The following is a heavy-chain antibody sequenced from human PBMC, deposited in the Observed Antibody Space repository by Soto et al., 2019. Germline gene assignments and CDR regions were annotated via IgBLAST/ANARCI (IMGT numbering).Heavy chain of an antibody. V-gene: IGHV3-48*01. D-gene: IGHD3-22*01. J-gene: IGHJ4*02. CDR2: ISSSSSTI. Sequence: GSLRLSCAASGVTFSTYGMNWVRQAPRKGLEWVSYISSSSSTIFYTDSVKGRFTVSRDNAKNSLYLQMNSLRAEDTAVYYCPRPTYYYDSSGPPAYWRQGTLVTVSS. CDR1: GVTFSTYG. CDR3: PRPTYYYDSSGPPAY.